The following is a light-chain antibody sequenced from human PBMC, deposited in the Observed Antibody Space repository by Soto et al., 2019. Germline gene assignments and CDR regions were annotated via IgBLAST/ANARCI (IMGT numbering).Light chain of an antibody. CDR3: QQYNSYPRT. V-gene: IGKV1-5*01. J-gene: IGKJ1*01. CDR1: QSISSW. Sequence: DIQMTQSPSTLSASVGDIVTITCRASQSISSWLAWYQKKPGKAPKLLIYDASSLESGVPSRFSGSGSGTEFTLTISSLQPDDFATYYCQQYNSYPRTFGQGTKVEIK. CDR2: DAS.